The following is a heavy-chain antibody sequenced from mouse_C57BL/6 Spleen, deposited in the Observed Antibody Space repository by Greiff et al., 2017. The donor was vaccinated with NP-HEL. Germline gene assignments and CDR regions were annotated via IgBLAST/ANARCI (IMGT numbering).Heavy chain of an antibody. CDR2: IDPEDGDT. CDR1: GFNIKDYY. V-gene: IGHV14-1*01. CDR3: TAYYSNSQFAY. J-gene: IGHJ3*01. D-gene: IGHD2-5*01. Sequence: DVQLQESGAELVRPGASVKLSCTASGFNIKDYYMHWVKQRPEQGLEWIGRIDPEDGDTEYAPKFQGKATMTADTSSNTAYLQLSSLTSEDTAVYYCTAYYSNSQFAYWGQGTLVTVSA.